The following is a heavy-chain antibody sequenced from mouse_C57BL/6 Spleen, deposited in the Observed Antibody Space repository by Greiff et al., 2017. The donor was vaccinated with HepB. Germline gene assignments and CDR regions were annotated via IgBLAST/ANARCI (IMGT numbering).Heavy chain of an antibody. CDR1: GYTFTSYW. Sequence: VQLQQSGTELVKPVASVKLSCKASGYTFTSYWMHWVKQRPGQGLEWIGNINPSNGGTNYNEKFKSKATLPVDKSSTTAYMQLSSLTSEDSAVYYWARSPHILGYLDVWGTGTTVTVSS. V-gene: IGHV1-53*01. CDR3: ARSPHILGYLDV. CDR2: INPSNGGT. J-gene: IGHJ1*03.